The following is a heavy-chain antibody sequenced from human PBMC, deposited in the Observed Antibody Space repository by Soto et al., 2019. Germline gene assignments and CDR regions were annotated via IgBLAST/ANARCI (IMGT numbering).Heavy chain of an antibody. J-gene: IGHJ5*02. CDR3: AGQTFTIAAASYGRSNWFDP. CDR2: IYFTGNT. V-gene: IGHV4-39*01. Sequence: PSETLSLTCSASGGSITSSSHFWGWVLQPPGKGLEWIGTIYFTGNTYYTPSLKSRLTMSIDTSKNEFSLRLNSVTAADTAVYYCAGQTFTIAAASYGRSNWFDPWGPGTLVTVSS. CDR1: GGSITSSSHF. D-gene: IGHD6-25*01.